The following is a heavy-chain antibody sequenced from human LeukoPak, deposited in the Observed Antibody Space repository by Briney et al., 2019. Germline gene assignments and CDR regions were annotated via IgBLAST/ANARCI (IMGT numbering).Heavy chain of an antibody. CDR1: GSTFSSYS. J-gene: IGHJ4*02. V-gene: IGHV3-48*01. CDR2: ISSSSSTI. CDR3: ARLREMATIQPLDY. Sequence: GGSLRLSCAASGSTFSSYSMNWVRQAPGKGLEWVSYISSSSSTIYYADSVKGRFTISRDNAKNSLYLQMNSLRAEDTAVYYCARLREMATIQPLDYWGQGTLVTVSS. D-gene: IGHD5-24*01.